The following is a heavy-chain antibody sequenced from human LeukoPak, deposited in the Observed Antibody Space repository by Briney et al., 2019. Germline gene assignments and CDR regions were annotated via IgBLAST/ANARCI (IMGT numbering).Heavy chain of an antibody. CDR2: ISAYNGNT. CDR1: GYTFTSYG. V-gene: IGHV1-18*01. Sequence: ASVKVSCKASGYTFTSYGISWVRQAPGQGLEWLGWISAYNGNTNYAQKLQGRVTMTTDTSTSTAYMELRSLRSDDTAVYYCARVSRSGYYDRYYFDYWGQGTLVTVSS. J-gene: IGHJ4*02. D-gene: IGHD3-3*01. CDR3: ARVSRSGYYDRYYFDY.